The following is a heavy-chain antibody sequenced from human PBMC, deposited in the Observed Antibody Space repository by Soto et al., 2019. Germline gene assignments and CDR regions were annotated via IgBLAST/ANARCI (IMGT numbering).Heavy chain of an antibody. CDR3: ARFPGYDFWSGPIRFYP. CDR1: GYTFTSYG. J-gene: IGHJ5*02. Sequence: QVQLVQSGAEVKKPGASVKVSCKASGYTFTSYGINWVRQAPGQGLEWMGWISAYNGNTNYAQKLQGRVTMTTDTSTSTAYMELRSLRSDDTAVYYCARFPGYDFWSGPIRFYPWGQGTLVTVSS. D-gene: IGHD3-3*01. CDR2: ISAYNGNT. V-gene: IGHV1-18*01.